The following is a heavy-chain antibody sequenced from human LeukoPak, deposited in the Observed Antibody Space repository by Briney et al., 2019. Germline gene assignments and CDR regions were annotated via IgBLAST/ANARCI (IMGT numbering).Heavy chain of an antibody. CDR1: GFTFSSYW. D-gene: IGHD5-18*01. CDR3: AREGYSYGYPFDY. J-gene: IGHJ4*02. CDR2: IKQDGSEK. V-gene: IGHV3-7*03. Sequence: GGSLRLSCAASGFTFSSYWMSWVRQAPGKGLEWVANIKQDGSEKYYVDSVKGRFTISRDNAKNSLYLQMNSLRAEDTAVYYCAREGYSYGYPFDYWGQGTLVTVSS.